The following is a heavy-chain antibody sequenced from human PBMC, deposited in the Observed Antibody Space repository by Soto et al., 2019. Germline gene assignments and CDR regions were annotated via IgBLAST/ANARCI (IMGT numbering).Heavy chain of an antibody. Sequence: VGSLRLSCAASGFTFSSYAMSWVRQAPGKGLEWVSAISGSGGSTYYADSVKGRFTISRDNSKNTLYLQMNSLRAEDTAVYYCAKGGCSSTSCSNYYYYGMDVWGQGTTVTVSS. CDR2: ISGSGGST. CDR1: GFTFSSYA. J-gene: IGHJ6*02. V-gene: IGHV3-23*01. D-gene: IGHD2-2*01. CDR3: AKGGCSSTSCSNYYYYGMDV.